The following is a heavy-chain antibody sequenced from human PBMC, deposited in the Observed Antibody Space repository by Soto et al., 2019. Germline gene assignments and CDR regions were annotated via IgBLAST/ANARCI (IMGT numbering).Heavy chain of an antibody. CDR3: ARDPSQLDAFDI. V-gene: IGHV3-48*01. J-gene: IGHJ3*02. D-gene: IGHD2-2*01. CDR1: GFTFSSYS. CDR2: ISSSSTI. Sequence: GGSLRLSCAASGFTFSSYSMNWVRQAPGKGLEWVSYISSSSTIYYADSVKGRFTISRDNAKNSLYLQMNSLRAEDTAVYYCARDPSQLDAFDIWGQGTMVTVSS.